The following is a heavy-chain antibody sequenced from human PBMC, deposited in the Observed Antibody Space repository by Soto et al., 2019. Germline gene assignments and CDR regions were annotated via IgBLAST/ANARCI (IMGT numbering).Heavy chain of an antibody. CDR3: TTGASGYSYPAPVDY. D-gene: IGHD5-18*01. CDR2: IKSKTDGGTT. Sequence: GXSLRLSCAASGFTFSNAWMNWFRQAPVNGLEWVGRIKSKTDGGTTDYAAPVKGRFTISRDDSKNTLYLQMNSLKTEDTAVYYCTTGASGYSYPAPVDYWGQGTLVTVSS. CDR1: GFTFSNAW. J-gene: IGHJ4*02. V-gene: IGHV3-15*07.